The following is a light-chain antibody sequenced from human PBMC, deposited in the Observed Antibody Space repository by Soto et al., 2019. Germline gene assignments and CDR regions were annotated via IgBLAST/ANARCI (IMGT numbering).Light chain of an antibody. Sequence: QSALTQPASVSGSPGQSITISCTGTSSDVGGYNYVSWYQQHPGKAPKLMIYEVSNRPSGVSNRFSGSKSSNTASLTISGLQAEDEADYYCSSYTSSSRYVFGTGTKLTVL. J-gene: IGLJ1*01. CDR3: SSYTSSSRYV. CDR2: EVS. V-gene: IGLV2-14*01. CDR1: SSDVGGYNY.